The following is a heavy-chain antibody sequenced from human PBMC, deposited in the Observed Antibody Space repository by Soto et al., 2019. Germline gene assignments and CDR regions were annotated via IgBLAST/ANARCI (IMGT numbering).Heavy chain of an antibody. V-gene: IGHV1-2*02. J-gene: IGHJ3*02. CDR2: INPATGAA. CDR1: GYPVTAYY. Sequence: QLHLVQSGAVVKKPGASVTVSCSASGYPVTAYYMHWVRQAPGRGLEWMGGINPATGAAKYTQTCQGRVTMTRDTSTRTGVMEPSGLTSEDTAVFYCARGGGVGVAGSAAFDMWGQGTLVTVSS. CDR3: ARGGGVGVAGSAAFDM. D-gene: IGHD3-3*01.